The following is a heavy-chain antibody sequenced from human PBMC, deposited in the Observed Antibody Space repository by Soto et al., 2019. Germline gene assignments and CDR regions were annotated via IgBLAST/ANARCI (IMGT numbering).Heavy chain of an antibody. D-gene: IGHD3-3*01. CDR3: ARDKNEEGVFDI. V-gene: IGHV1-46*01. CDR1: GYTFIRYY. CDR2: INPIGGST. Sequence: ASVKVSCKASGYTFIRYYTHCLRQAPGQGLEWMGIINPIGGSTGYAQNFRGRVTMSRDTSTSTVYMELSSLRSEDTAMYYCARDKNEEGVFDIWGQGTLVTVSS. J-gene: IGHJ3*02.